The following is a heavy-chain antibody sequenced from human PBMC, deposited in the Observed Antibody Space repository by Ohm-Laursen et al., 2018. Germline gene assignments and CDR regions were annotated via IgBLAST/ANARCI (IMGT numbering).Heavy chain of an antibody. CDR1: GFTFSNYW. CDR3: ASYYGGYDP. Sequence: GSLRLSCTASGFTFSNYWLHWVRQAPGKGLVWVSRVNDDGSSSGYADFVNGRFTISRDNSKNTLYLQMNNVRAEDSAVYYCASYYGGYDPWGQGTLVTVSS. D-gene: IGHD4-23*01. V-gene: IGHV3-74*01. CDR2: VNDDGSSS. J-gene: IGHJ5*02.